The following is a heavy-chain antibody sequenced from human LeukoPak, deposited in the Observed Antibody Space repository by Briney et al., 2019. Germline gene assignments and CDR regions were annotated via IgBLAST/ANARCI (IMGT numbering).Heavy chain of an antibody. CDR1: GFTFSNAW. J-gene: IGHJ4*02. D-gene: IGHD3/OR15-3a*01. CDR3: ARWALLDFYFDY. Sequence: GGSLRLSCAASGFTFSNAWMNWVRQAPGKGLEWVSGISGSGGSTNYADSVKGRFTISRDNSKNTLYLQMNSLRAEDTAVYYCARWALLDFYFDYWGQGTLVTVSS. CDR2: ISGSGGST. V-gene: IGHV3-23*01.